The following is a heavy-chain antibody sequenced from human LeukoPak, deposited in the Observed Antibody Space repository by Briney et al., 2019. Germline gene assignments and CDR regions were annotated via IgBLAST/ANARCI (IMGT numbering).Heavy chain of an antibody. CDR3: ARDVEQWLARDPYYFYMDV. CDR2: ITPMFDAA. D-gene: IGHD6-19*01. V-gene: IGHV1-69*06. J-gene: IGHJ6*03. CDR1: GGTLSIYA. Sequence: SVKVSCKASGGTLSIYAISWVRQAPGQGLEWMGGITPMFDAANYAQKFQDRVTITADKSTTTVYMELGSLRSEDTTIYYCARDVEQWLARDPYYFYMDVWGKGTTVTVSS.